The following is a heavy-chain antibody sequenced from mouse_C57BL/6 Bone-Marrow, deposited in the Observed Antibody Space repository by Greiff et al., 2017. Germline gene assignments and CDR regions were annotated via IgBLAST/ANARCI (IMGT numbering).Heavy chain of an antibody. Sequence: EVQLVESGGGLVQPGGSLSLSCAASGFTFTDYYMTWVRQPPGKALEWLGFIRNKAPGYTTEYSASVKGRFTISRDNSQSILDLPMNVLRAEDSATYYGARYCGYDGFAYWGQGTLGTVAA. CDR1: GFTFTDYY. CDR3: ARYCGYDGFAY. J-gene: IGHJ3*01. V-gene: IGHV7-3*01. D-gene: IGHD2-2*01. CDR2: IRNKAPGYTT.